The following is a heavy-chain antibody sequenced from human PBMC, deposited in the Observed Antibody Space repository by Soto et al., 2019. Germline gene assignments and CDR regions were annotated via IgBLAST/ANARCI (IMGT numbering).Heavy chain of an antibody. J-gene: IGHJ6*02. V-gene: IGHV3-11*06. Sequence: QVQLVESGGGLVKPGGSLRLSCAVSGFTVSDHYMTWIRQAPGTGLEWVSYISGRGTYTNYADSVKGRFIISREIAQNSLWLQINSLRAEDTAVYYCARSSGWRQVVGYKYGLDVWDQGTAVTVSS. CDR2: ISGRGTYT. CDR3: ARSSGWRQVVGYKYGLDV. CDR1: GFTVSDHY. D-gene: IGHD3-22*01.